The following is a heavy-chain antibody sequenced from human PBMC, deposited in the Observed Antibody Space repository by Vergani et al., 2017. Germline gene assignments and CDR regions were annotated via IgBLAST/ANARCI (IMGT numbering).Heavy chain of an antibody. Sequence: EVQLLESGGSLKQPGGSVRLSCAASGFTFSTYAMHWVRQAPGKGLEWVSALTGGGGSTYYADSFKGRFIISRDNSRDTLYLQINSLRPEDTATYYCVKDAGRSETFFDSWGQGTLVTVSS. CDR1: GFTFSTYA. V-gene: IGHV3-23*01. CDR3: VKDAGRSETFFDS. CDR2: LTGGGGST. D-gene: IGHD1-1*01. J-gene: IGHJ4*02.